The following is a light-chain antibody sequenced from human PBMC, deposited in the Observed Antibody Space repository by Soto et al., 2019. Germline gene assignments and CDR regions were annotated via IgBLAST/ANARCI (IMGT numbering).Light chain of an antibody. Sequence: VMTQTPLSSPVIVGQPTSISFRSSQSLDRSDGNPYWRWLKQRPGQPPRVLIYKVSNRFSGGPGRCTGSGAGKEFTLKNSRVEAEDVGIYYCKEATRLISFDRGTTADMK. V-gene: IGKV2-24*01. CDR3: KEATRLIS. J-gene: IGKJ4*01. CDR2: KVS. CDR1: QSLDRSDGNPY.